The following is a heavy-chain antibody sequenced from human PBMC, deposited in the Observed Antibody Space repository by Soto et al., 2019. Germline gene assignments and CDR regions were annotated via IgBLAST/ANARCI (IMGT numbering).Heavy chain of an antibody. Sequence: GASVKVSCKASGYTFTGYYIHWVRQAPGQGLEWMGWINPNSGGTNYAQKFQGWVTMTRDTSISTAYMELSRLRSDDTAVYYCARESYEDAFDYWGQGTLVTVSS. V-gene: IGHV1-2*04. CDR1: GYTFTGYY. D-gene: IGHD3-10*01. J-gene: IGHJ4*02. CDR3: ARESYEDAFDY. CDR2: INPNSGGT.